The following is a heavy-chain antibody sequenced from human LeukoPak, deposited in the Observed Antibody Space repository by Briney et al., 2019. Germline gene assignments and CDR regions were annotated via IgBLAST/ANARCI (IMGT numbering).Heavy chain of an antibody. V-gene: IGHV3-30*18. CDR3: AKDQGFTDWNDY. CDR1: GFTFSSYG. Sequence: GRSLRLSCAASGFTFSSYGMHWVRQAPGKGLEWVAVISYDGSNKYYADSVKGRFTISRDNSKNTLYLQMNSLRAEDTAVYYCAKDQGFTDWNDYWGQGTLVTVSS. CDR2: ISYDGSNK. D-gene: IGHD1-1*01. J-gene: IGHJ4*02.